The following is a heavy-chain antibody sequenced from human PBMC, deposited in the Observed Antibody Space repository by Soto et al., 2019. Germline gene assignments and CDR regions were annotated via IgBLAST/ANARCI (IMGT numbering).Heavy chain of an antibody. CDR2: IYYSGST. D-gene: IGHD2-15*01. CDR3: ARRDGAGYCTGGSSPEDAFDM. Sequence: AETLSRTCTVSGGSISSYYWSCIRQPPGKVLELIGYIYYSGSTNYNPSLKSRVTISVDTSKNQFSLKLSSVTAADTAVYYCARRDGAGYCTGGSSPEDAFDMWGQGRMVTVSS. J-gene: IGHJ3*02. V-gene: IGHV4-59*08. CDR1: GGSISSYY.